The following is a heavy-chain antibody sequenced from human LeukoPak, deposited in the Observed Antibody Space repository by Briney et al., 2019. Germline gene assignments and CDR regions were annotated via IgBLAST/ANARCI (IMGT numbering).Heavy chain of an antibody. V-gene: IGHV3-74*01. Sequence: PGGSLRLSCAASGFTFSSYWMHWVRQAPGKGLVWVSRINSDGSSTSYADSVKGRFTISRDNAKNTLYLQMNSLRAEDTAVYYCARDIDGYNWVYYYYYYGMDVWGQGTTVTVSS. CDR2: INSDGSST. CDR3: ARDIDGYNWVYYYYYYGMDV. D-gene: IGHD5-24*01. J-gene: IGHJ6*02. CDR1: GFTFSSYW.